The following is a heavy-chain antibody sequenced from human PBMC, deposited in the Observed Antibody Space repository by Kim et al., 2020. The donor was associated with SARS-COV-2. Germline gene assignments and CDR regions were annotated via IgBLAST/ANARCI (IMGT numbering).Heavy chain of an antibody. J-gene: IGHJ4*02. CDR3: ARLSRAMVRGVIIIIDY. D-gene: IGHD3-10*01. CDR1: GYTFTSYA. CDR2: INTNTGNP. V-gene: IGHV7-4-1*02. Sequence: ASVKVSCKASGYTFTSYAMNWVRQAPGQGLEWMGWINTNTGNPTYAQGLTGRFVFSLDTPVSTAYLQISSLKAEDTAVYYCARLSRAMVRGVIIIIDYWGKGTLVTVSS.